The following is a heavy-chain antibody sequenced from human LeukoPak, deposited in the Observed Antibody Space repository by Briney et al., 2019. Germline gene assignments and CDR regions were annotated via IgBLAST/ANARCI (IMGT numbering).Heavy chain of an antibody. CDR3: ARVGRKLLWFGELSRGGAFDI. V-gene: IGHV3-48*02. J-gene: IGHJ3*02. CDR2: ISSNSRTT. Sequence: GGSLRLSCAASGFSFSGYGMNWVRQAPGKGLEWVSYISSNSRTTHYADSVKGRFTISRDNAKNSVYLQMNSLRDEDTAVYYCARVGRKLLWFGELSRGGAFDIWGQGTMVTVSS. CDR1: GFSFSGYG. D-gene: IGHD3-10*01.